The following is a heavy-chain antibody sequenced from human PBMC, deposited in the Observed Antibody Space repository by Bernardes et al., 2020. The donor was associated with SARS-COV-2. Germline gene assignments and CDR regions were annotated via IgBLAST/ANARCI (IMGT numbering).Heavy chain of an antibody. D-gene: IGHD6-13*01. CDR3: ARDLFTAAGTQYYYYYGMDV. CDR2: IKQDGSEK. CDR1: GFTFSSYW. Sequence: GGSLRLSCAASGFTFSSYWMSWVRQAPGKGLEWVANIKQDGSEKYYVDSVKGRFTISRDNAKNSLYLQMNSLRAEDTAVYYCARDLFTAAGTQYYYYYGMDVWGQGTTVTVSS. V-gene: IGHV3-7*01. J-gene: IGHJ6*02.